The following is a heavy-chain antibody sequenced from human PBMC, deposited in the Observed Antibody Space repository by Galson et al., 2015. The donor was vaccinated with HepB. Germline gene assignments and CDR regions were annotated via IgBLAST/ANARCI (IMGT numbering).Heavy chain of an antibody. D-gene: IGHD3-9*01. Sequence: SVKVSCKASGGTFSSYAISWVRQAPGQGLEWMGGIIPIFGTANYAQKFQGRVTITADESTSTAYMELSSLRSEDTAVYYCARDQVTISWGYYYGMDVWGQGTTVTVSS. J-gene: IGHJ6*02. V-gene: IGHV1-69*13. CDR2: IIPIFGTA. CDR1: GGTFSSYA. CDR3: ARDQVTISWGYYYGMDV.